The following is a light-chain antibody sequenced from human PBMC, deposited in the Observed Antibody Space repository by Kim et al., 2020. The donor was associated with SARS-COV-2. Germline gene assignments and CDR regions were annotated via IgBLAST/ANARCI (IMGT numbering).Light chain of an antibody. CDR3: QHTYNTPVT. CDR1: QGFKPN. Sequence: IQMTQSPSSLSASVGDRVTITCRASQGFKPNLNWYQQKPGKPPKFLNYDASTLQSGVPSRFSVVGSGTDFTLTIRGLQPEDFATYFCQHTYNTPVTFGQGTKVDSK. J-gene: IGKJ1*01. V-gene: IGKV1-39*01. CDR2: DAS.